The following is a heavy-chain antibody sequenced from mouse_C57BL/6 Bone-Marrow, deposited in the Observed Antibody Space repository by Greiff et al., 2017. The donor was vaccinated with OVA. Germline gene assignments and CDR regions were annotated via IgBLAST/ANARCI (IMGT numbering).Heavy chain of an antibody. J-gene: IGHJ3*01. CDR2: ISSKSSNYAT. CDR1: GFTFNTYA. V-gene: IGHV10-3*01. CDR3: VRRRSLDH. D-gene: IGHD4-1*01. Sequence: EVHLVESGGGLVQPKGSLKLSCAASGFTFNTYAMHWVRQAPGKGLEWVARISSKSSNYATYYADSVKDRFTISRDDSQSMLYLQMNNLKTEDTAMYYCVRRRSLDHWGQGTLVTVSA.